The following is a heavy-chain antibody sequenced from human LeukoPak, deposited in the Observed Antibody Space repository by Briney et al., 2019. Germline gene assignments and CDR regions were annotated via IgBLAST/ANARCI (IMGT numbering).Heavy chain of an antibody. V-gene: IGHV3-74*01. Sequence: GGSLRLSCAASEFTFSNYWMHWVRQAPGKGLVWVSWITGDGSSTRYADSVKGRFTISRDNAKNTLYLQVNSLRAEDTTVYYCARSNWPYYFDYWGQGALVTVSS. J-gene: IGHJ4*02. CDR3: ARSNWPYYFDY. CDR1: EFTFSNYW. D-gene: IGHD1-1*01. CDR2: ITGDGSST.